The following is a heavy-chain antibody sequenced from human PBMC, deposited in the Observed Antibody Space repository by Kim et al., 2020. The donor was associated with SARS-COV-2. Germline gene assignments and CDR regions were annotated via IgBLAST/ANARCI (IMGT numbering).Heavy chain of an antibody. J-gene: IGHJ4*02. Sequence: DSVKGRFTISRDNSKNTLYLQMNSLRAEDTAVYYCAREFSEGDSSGYYPYWGQGTLVTVSS. D-gene: IGHD3-22*01. V-gene: IGHV3-30*01. CDR3: AREFSEGDSSGYYPY.